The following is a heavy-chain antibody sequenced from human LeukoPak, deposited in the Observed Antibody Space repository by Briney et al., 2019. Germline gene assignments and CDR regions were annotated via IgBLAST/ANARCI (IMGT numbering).Heavy chain of an antibody. D-gene: IGHD6-19*01. V-gene: IGHV3-48*02. CDR1: GFTFISYS. Sequence: GGSRRLSCAASGFTFISYSMNWVRQAPGKGLEWVSYISSSSSSIKYADSVEGRFTISRDNAKNSLYLQMNSLRDEDTAVYYCARDRYSSGWFGAFDVWGQRTMVTVSS. CDR3: ARDRYSSGWFGAFDV. CDR2: ISSSSSSI. J-gene: IGHJ3*01.